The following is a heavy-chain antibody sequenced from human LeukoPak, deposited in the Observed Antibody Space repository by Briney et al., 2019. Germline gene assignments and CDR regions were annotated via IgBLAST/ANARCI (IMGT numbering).Heavy chain of an antibody. V-gene: IGHV3-49*04. CDR1: GFTFGDYA. CDR2: IRTKDFGGTI. Sequence: GGSLRLSCTASGFTFGDYAMSWVRQAPGKGLEWVGFIRTKDFGGTIEYAASVKGRFTISRDDSKSIAYLQIHSLKTEDTAVYYCTRDGMDYYGSGSYRGFDYWGQGTLVTVSS. J-gene: IGHJ4*02. D-gene: IGHD3-10*01. CDR3: TRDGMDYYGSGSYRGFDY.